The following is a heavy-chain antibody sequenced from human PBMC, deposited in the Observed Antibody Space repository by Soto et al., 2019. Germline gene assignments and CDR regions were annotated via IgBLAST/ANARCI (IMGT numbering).Heavy chain of an antibody. CDR3: ARALSLSY. CDR2: IKQDGSEK. J-gene: IGHJ4*02. V-gene: IGHV3-7*01. CDR1: GFTLSKFW. Sequence: GGSLRLSCAASGFTLSKFWMSWVRQAPGKGLEWVANIKQDGSEKNYVDSVKGRFTVSRDNAKNSLYLQMNSLRGEDTAVYYCARALSLSYWGQGALVTVSS.